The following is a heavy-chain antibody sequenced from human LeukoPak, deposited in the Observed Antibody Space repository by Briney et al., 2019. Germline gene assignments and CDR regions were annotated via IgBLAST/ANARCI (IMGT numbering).Heavy chain of an antibody. D-gene: IGHD6-13*01. CDR1: GFTFSSYE. CDR3: AKDRGIAAAGLFDY. V-gene: IGHV3-48*03. J-gene: IGHJ4*02. CDR2: ISSSGSTI. Sequence: GALRLSCAASGFTFSSYEMNWVRQAPGKGLEWVSYISSSGSTIYYADSVKGRFTISRDNAKNSLYLQMNSLRAEDTAVYYCAKDRGIAAAGLFDYWGQGTLVTVSS.